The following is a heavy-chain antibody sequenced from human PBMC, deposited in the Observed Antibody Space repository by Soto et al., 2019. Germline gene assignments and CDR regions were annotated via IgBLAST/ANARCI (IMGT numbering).Heavy chain of an antibody. CDR3: ARESGGATATLDYYYFDMDV. D-gene: IGHD5-12*01. V-gene: IGHV1-2*04. J-gene: IGHJ6*03. Sequence: QVQLVQSGAEVRKPGASVTVSCRSSGDSFNDYYIHWVRQAPGQGFEWMGWINPNGGGTKYAQKFQGWVSTARDTSIRTVYMQLSRLRSDDTAAYYCARESGGATATLDYYYFDMDVWGTGTTVTVSS. CDR1: GDSFNDYY. CDR2: INPNGGGT.